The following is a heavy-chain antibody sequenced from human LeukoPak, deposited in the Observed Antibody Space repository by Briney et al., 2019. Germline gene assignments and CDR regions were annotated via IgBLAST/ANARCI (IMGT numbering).Heavy chain of an antibody. CDR3: ARGGTFVSDY. CDR1: GFTFSTFW. CDR2: IKEDGSEK. Sequence: PGGSLRLSCPGSGFTFSTFWMSWVRQAPGKGLEWVANIKEDGSEKYYVDSMKGRFTVSRDNAKNSLYLQMDSLRAEDTAVYYCARGGTFVSDYWGQGTLVTVSS. J-gene: IGHJ4*02. V-gene: IGHV3-7*01. D-gene: IGHD1-1*01.